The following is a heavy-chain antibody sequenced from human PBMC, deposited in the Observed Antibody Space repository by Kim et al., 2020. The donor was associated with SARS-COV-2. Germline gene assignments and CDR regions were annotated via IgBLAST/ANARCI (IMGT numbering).Heavy chain of an antibody. V-gene: IGHV3-9*01. Sequence: GGSLRLSCAASGFTFDDYAMHWVRQAPGKGLEWVSGISWNSGSIGYADSVKGRFTISRDNAKNSLYLQMNSLRAEDTALYYCAKAPDYCSSTSCYKEPYWYFDLWGRGTLVTVSS. D-gene: IGHD2-2*01. CDR2: ISWNSGSI. J-gene: IGHJ2*01. CDR3: AKAPDYCSSTSCYKEPYWYFDL. CDR1: GFTFDDYA.